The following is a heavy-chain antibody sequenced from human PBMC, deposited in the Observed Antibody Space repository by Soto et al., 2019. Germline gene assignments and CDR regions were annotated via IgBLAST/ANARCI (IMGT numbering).Heavy chain of an antibody. V-gene: IGHV4-59*03. J-gene: IGHJ5*02. Sequence: PSETMSLTCTVSGGCISSSDWSWIRQPPGRGLEWIGYVYYRGNTNYNPSLKSRVTMSVDTSKNQFSLKLTSVTAADTAVYFCAKLRYFDHNWFDPWGQGTLVTVSS. D-gene: IGHD3-9*01. CDR2: VYYRGNT. CDR1: GGCISSSD. CDR3: AKLRYFDHNWFDP.